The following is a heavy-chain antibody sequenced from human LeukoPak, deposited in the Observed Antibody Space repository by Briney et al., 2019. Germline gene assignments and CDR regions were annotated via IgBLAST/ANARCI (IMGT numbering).Heavy chain of an antibody. V-gene: IGHV3-30*03. J-gene: IGHJ4*02. CDR1: GFTFSSSG. D-gene: IGHD6-19*01. CDR3: ATDRGWFFDN. CDR2: ISHEGIEK. Sequence: EGSLRLSCAASGFTFSSSGMHWVRQAPGTGLEWVAFISHEGIEKYYADSVKGRFTISRDNSKNTLYLQMNSLRDEDTAVFYCATDRGWFFDNWGQGTLVTVAS.